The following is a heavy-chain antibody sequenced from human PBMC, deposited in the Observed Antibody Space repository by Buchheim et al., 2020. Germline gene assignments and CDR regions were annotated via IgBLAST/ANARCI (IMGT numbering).Heavy chain of an antibody. J-gene: IGHJ6*02. CDR1: GFTFSSYA. D-gene: IGHD3-22*01. CDR2: ISYDGSNK. V-gene: IGHV3-30*04. Sequence: QVQLVESGGGVVQPGRSLRHSCAASGFTFSSYAMHWVRQAPGKGLEWVAVISYDGSNKYYADSVKGRFKISRDNSKNTPYLQMNSLRAEDTAVYYCARDLGDYYDSSGFYGMDVWGQGTT. CDR3: ARDLGDYYDSSGFYGMDV.